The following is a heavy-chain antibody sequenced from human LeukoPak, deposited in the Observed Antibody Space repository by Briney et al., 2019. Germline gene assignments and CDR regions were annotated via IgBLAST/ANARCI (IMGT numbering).Heavy chain of an antibody. CDR3: ARVSLGNNYGSGSYDY. V-gene: IGHV3-21*01. J-gene: IGHJ4*02. Sequence: GGSLRLSCAASGFTFSTYNMNWVRQAPGKGLEWVSSINTGSSYINYADSVKGRFTISRDNAENSLYLQMSSLRAEDTAVYYCARVSLGNNYGSGSYDYWGQGTLVSVSS. CDR2: INTGSSYI. D-gene: IGHD3-10*01. CDR1: GFTFSTYN.